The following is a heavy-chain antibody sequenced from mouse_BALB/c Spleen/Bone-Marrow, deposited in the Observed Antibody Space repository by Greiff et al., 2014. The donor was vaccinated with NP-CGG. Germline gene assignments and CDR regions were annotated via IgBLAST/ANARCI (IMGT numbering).Heavy chain of an antibody. CDR3: AREGSRARGCFDV. J-gene: IGHJ1*01. CDR2: IFPGTGTT. Sequence: VKLMESGAELVKPGASVKLSCKTSGYTFTSYWIQWVKQRPGQGLGWIGEIFPGTGTTYYNEKFKGKATLTIDTSSSTAYMQPSSLTSENSAVYVCAREGSRARGCFDVWGEGTTVTVSA. D-gene: IGHD1-1*01. CDR1: GYTFTSYW. V-gene: IGHV1S132*01.